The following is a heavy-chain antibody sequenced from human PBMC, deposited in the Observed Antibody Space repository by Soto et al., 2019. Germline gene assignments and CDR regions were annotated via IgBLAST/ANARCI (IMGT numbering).Heavy chain of an antibody. CDR2: ISSSSTI. J-gene: IGHJ4*02. D-gene: IGHD2-15*01. V-gene: IGHV3-48*04. CDR3: ARDGEDMGSDY. Sequence: GGSLRLSCAASGFTFSSYSMNWVRQAPGKGLEWVSYISSSSTIYYADSVKGRFTISRDNAKNSLYLQMNSLRAEDTAVYYCARDGEDMGSDYWGQGTLVTVSS. CDR1: GFTFSSYS.